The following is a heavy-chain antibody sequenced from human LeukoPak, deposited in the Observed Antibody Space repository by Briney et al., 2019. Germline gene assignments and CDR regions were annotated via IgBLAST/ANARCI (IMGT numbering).Heavy chain of an antibody. CDR1: GFPFDDYG. Sequence: GGSLRLSCAASGFPFDDYGMSWVRQVPGKGLEWVSAINWNGGSTGYADSVKGRFTISRDNAKNSLYLQMNSLRAEDTALYYCAKETKFQRYFDWLGMDVWGQGTTVTVSS. J-gene: IGHJ6*02. CDR3: AKETKFQRYFDWLGMDV. D-gene: IGHD3-9*01. CDR2: INWNGGST. V-gene: IGHV3-20*04.